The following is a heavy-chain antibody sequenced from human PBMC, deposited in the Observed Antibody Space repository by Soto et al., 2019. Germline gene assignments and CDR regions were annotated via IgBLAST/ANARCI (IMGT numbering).Heavy chain of an antibody. CDR3: AKDGSRLRYFDWLSPADAFDI. CDR2: ISYDGSNK. D-gene: IGHD3-9*01. V-gene: IGHV3-30*18. CDR1: GFTFSSYG. J-gene: IGHJ3*02. Sequence: GGSLRLSCAASGFTFSSYGMHWVRQAPGKGLEWVAVISYDGSNKYYADSVKGRFTISRDNSKNTLYLQMNSLRAEDTAAYYCAKDGSRLRYFDWLSPADAFDIWGQGTMVTVSS.